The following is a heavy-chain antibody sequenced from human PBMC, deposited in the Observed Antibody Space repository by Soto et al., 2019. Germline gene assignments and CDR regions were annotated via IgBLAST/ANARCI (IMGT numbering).Heavy chain of an antibody. CDR2: IYYSGST. CDR3: ARNVTSATPSWGENSYMWFDP. D-gene: IGHD3-16*01. CDR1: GDSIFGSSHY. Sequence: SETLSLTCIVSGDSIFGSSHYWVWIRQPPGKRLEWIGSIYYSGSTHYNPSLKSRVTISIDTSKNQFSLKLTSLTAADTAVYFCARNVTSATPSWGENSYMWFDPWGQGTLVTVSS. V-gene: IGHV4-38-2*02. J-gene: IGHJ5*02.